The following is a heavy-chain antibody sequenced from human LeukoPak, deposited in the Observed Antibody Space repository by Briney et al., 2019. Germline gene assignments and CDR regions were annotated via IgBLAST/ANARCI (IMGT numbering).Heavy chain of an antibody. CDR3: ARANTMITAVVTPFTG. J-gene: IGHJ4*02. V-gene: IGHV1-2*02. CDR1: GYTFTYYH. D-gene: IGHD4-23*01. CDR2: IGPNSGGT. Sequence: GASVKVSCQATGYTFTYYHIHWVRQAPGQGLEWMGWIGPNSGGTDYAQKFQGRVTMTRDTSISTAYLVLSRLASDDTAVYYCARANTMITAVVTPFTGWGQGTLVTVSS.